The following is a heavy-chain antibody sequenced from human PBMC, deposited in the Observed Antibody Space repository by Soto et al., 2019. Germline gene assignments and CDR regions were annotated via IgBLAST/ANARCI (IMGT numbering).Heavy chain of an antibody. V-gene: IGHV4-59*08. CDR1: GGSISGYY. CDR3: DTMGSPGTDLYHFDY. CDR2: IYNSGST. D-gene: IGHD3-10*01. J-gene: IGHJ4*02. Sequence: PSETLSLTCTVSGGSISGYYWSWIRQPPGKGLEWIGYIYNSGSTNYNPSLKSRVTISVDTSKNQFSLNLSFVTAADTAMYYCDTMGSPGTDLYHFDYWGQRTLVTVSS.